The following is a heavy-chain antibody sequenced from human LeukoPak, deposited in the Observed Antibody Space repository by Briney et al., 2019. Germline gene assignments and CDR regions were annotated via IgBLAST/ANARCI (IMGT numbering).Heavy chain of an antibody. CDR3: AREGGSSPTGDDAFDI. Sequence: SETLSLTCTVSGGSISSYYWSWIRQPPGKGLEWIGYIYYSGSTNYNPSLKSRVTISVDTSKNQFSLELSSVTAADTAVYYCAREGGSSPTGDDAFDIWGQGTMVTVSS. J-gene: IGHJ3*02. D-gene: IGHD1-26*01. V-gene: IGHV4-59*01. CDR1: GGSISSYY. CDR2: IYYSGST.